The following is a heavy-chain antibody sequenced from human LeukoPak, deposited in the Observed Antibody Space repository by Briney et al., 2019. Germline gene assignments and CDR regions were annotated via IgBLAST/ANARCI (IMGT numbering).Heavy chain of an antibody. CDR2: ISYDGSNK. CDR1: GFTFSSYA. J-gene: IGHJ4*02. D-gene: IGHD3-22*01. CDR3: AREGVTMIVALDY. Sequence: GGSLRLSCAASGFTFSSYAMHWVRQAPGKGLEWVAVISYDGSNKYYADSVKGRFTISRDNSKNTLHLQMNSLRAEDTAVYYCAREGVTMIVALDYWGQGTLVTVSS. V-gene: IGHV3-30-3*01.